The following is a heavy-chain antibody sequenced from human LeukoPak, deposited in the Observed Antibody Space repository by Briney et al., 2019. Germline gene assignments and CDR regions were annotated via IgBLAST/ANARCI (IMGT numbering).Heavy chain of an antibody. J-gene: IGHJ3*02. CDR2: IIPISGTA. V-gene: IGHV1-69*01. CDR1: GGTFSSYA. Sequence: ASVKVSCKASGGTFSSYAISWVRQAPGQGLEWMGGIIPISGTANYAQKFQGRVTITADESTSTAYMELSSLRSEDTAVYYCARDAHYYDSSGNIWGQGTMVTVSS. D-gene: IGHD3-22*01. CDR3: ARDAHYYDSSGNI.